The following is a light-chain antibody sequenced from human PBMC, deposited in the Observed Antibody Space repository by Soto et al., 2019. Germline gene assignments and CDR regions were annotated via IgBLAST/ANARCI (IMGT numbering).Light chain of an antibody. V-gene: IGKV3-20*01. CDR2: GAS. CDR3: QQYERSPPMYS. J-gene: IGKJ2*03. Sequence: EIVLTQSPGTLSLSPGERATLSCRASQSVSSNFLTWYQQKPGQAPRLLIYGASSRAAGIPDRFSGSGSGTDFTLTISILEPEDFAVYYCQQYERSPPMYSFGQGTKLEIK. CDR1: QSVSSNF.